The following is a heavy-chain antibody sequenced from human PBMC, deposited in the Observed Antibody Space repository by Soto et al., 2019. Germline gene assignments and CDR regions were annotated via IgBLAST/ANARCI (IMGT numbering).Heavy chain of an antibody. Sequence: QVQLVESGGGVVQPGRSLRLSCAASGFTFSSYAMHWVRQAPGKGLEWVAVISYDGSNKYYADSVKGRFTISRDNSKNTLYLQMNSLRAEDTAVYYCARSYSMYGGNRDAFAIWGQGTMVTVSS. CDR1: GFTFSSYA. CDR3: ARSYSMYGGNRDAFAI. J-gene: IGHJ3*02. V-gene: IGHV3-30-3*01. CDR2: ISYDGSNK. D-gene: IGHD3-10*02.